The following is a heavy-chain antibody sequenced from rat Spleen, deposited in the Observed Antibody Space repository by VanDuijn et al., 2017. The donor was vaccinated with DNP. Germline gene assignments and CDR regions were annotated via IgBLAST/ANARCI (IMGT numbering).Heavy chain of an antibody. Sequence: EVQLVESGGGLVQPGNSLRLSCAASGFSFSDYAMAWVRQSPKKGLEWVATIIYDGSSSFYRDSVKGRFTISRDYAKTTLYLQVDSLRSEDTATYYCATRGNYGGYDFWGQGVMVTVSS. CDR2: IIYDGSSS. V-gene: IGHV5S10*01. CDR3: ATRGNYGGYDF. D-gene: IGHD1-11*01. CDR1: GFSFSDYA. J-gene: IGHJ2*01.